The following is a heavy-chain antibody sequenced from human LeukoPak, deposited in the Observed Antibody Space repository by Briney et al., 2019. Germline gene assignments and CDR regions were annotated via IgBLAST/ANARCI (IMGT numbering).Heavy chain of an antibody. CDR1: GFTFSSYG. J-gene: IGHJ4*02. CDR2: ISGSGGST. V-gene: IGHV3-23*01. Sequence: GGSLRLSCVASGFTFSSYGMHWVRQAPGKGLEWVSAISGSGGSTYYADSVKGRFTISRDNSKNTLYLQMNSLRAEDTAVYYCAGVGYNWNDGSSRYWGQGTLVTVSS. CDR3: AGVGYNWNDGSSRY. D-gene: IGHD1-1*01.